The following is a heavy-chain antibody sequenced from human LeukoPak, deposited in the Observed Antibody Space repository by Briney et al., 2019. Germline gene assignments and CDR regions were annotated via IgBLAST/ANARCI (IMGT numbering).Heavy chain of an antibody. Sequence: SGPTLVNPTQTLTLTCTFSGFSLTTSKLGVGWIRQPPGKALEWLAVIYWNDDKRYSPSLQSRLTITKDTSKNQVVLTMTNMDPVDTATYYCARKTTVTTFDYWGQGTLVTVSS. J-gene: IGHJ4*02. CDR2: IYWNDDK. CDR1: GFSLTTSKLG. D-gene: IGHD4-17*01. V-gene: IGHV2-5*01. CDR3: ARKTTVTTFDY.